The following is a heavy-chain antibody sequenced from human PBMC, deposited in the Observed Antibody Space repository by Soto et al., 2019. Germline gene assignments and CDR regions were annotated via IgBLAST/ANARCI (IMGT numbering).Heavy chain of an antibody. J-gene: IGHJ4*02. CDR1: GFTFSSYA. Sequence: GGSLRLSCAASGFTFSSYAMSWVRQAPGKGLEWVSAISGSGGSTYYADSVKGRFTISRDNSKNTLYLQMNSLRAEDTAVYYCATYGYSSSWYYFDYWGQGTLVTVSS. D-gene: IGHD6-13*01. V-gene: IGHV3-23*01. CDR2: ISGSGGST. CDR3: ATYGYSSSWYYFDY.